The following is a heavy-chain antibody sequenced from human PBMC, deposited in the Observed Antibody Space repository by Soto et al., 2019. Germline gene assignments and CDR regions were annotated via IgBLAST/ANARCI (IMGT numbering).Heavy chain of an antibody. CDR1: GFTFSSYG. CDR2: ISYDGSNK. V-gene: IGHV3-30*18. D-gene: IGHD3-3*01. Sequence: GGSLRLSCAASGFTFSSYGMHWVRQAPGKGLEWVAVISYDGSNKYYADSVKGRFTISRDNSKNTLYLQMNSLRAEDTAVYYCAKAIRTIFGVVLGMDVWGQGTTVTVS. CDR3: AKAIRTIFGVVLGMDV. J-gene: IGHJ6*02.